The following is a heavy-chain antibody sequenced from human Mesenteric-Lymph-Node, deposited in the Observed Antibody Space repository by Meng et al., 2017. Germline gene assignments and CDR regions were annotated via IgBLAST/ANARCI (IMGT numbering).Heavy chain of an antibody. CDR1: GFTVSSNY. D-gene: IGHD3-10*01. Sequence: GESLKISCAASGFTVSSNYMSWVRQAPGKGLEWVSVIQSGGITYYADSVKGRFTSSRHKSKNTLDLQMNSLRPEDTAVYYCARDRADYFDYWGQGTLVTVSS. CDR3: ARDRADYFDY. CDR2: IQSGGIT. J-gene: IGHJ4*02. V-gene: IGHV3-53*04.